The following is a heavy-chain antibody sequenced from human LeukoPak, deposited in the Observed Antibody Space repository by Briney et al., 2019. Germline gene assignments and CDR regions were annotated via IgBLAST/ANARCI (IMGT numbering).Heavy chain of an antibody. CDR1: GFTLSSYW. Sequence: GGSLRLSCAVSGFTLSSYWMNWVRQAPGKGLEWVANIKQDGSEKHYVGSVKGRFTISRDNAKNSLYLQMNSLRAEDTAVYYCTGDYYDRDDIWGQGTMVTVSS. D-gene: IGHD3-22*01. V-gene: IGHV3-7*01. J-gene: IGHJ3*02. CDR3: TGDYYDRDDI. CDR2: IKQDGSEK.